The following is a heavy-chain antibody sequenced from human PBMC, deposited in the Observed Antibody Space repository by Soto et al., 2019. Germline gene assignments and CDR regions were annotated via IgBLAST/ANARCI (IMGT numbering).Heavy chain of an antibody. Sequence: QLQLQESGSGLVKPSQTLSLTCAVSGGSISSGGYSWSWIRQPPGKGLEWIGYIYHSGSTYYNPPLNSRGTMSVDSAKNQFSLKLSSVTAADTAVYYCAAGGGLPRYYWGQGTLGTVSS. CDR2: IYHSGST. J-gene: IGHJ4*02. CDR3: AAGGGLPRYY. CDR1: GGSISSGGYS. D-gene: IGHD5-12*01. V-gene: IGHV4-30-2*01.